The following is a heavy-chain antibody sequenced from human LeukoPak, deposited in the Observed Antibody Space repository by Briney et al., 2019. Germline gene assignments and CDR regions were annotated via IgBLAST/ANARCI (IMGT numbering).Heavy chain of an antibody. CDR3: ARRGAAAGTPWYFDY. J-gene: IGHJ4*02. D-gene: IGHD6-13*01. Sequence: PSETLSLTCAVSGGSISSGGYSWSWIRQPPGKGLEWIGYIYYSGSTYYNPSLKSRVTISVDTSKNQFSLKLSSVTAADTAVYYCARRGAAAGTPWYFDYWGQGTLVTVSS. V-gene: IGHV4-30-4*07. CDR1: GGSISSGGYS. CDR2: IYYSGST.